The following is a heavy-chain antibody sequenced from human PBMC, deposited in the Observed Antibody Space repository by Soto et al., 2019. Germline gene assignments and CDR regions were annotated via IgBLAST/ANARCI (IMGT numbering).Heavy chain of an antibody. J-gene: IGHJ6*02. CDR1: GYTFTSYG. CDR3: ARDRYRSSWSPPTADCYYGMDV. CDR2: ISAYNGNT. D-gene: IGHD6-13*01. Sequence: ASVKVSCKASGYTFTSYGISWVRQAPGQGLEGMGWISAYNGNTNYAQKLQGRVTMTTDTSTSTAYMELRNLRSDDTAVCYCARDRYRSSWSPPTADCYYGMDVWGQGTTVTVSS. V-gene: IGHV1-18*04.